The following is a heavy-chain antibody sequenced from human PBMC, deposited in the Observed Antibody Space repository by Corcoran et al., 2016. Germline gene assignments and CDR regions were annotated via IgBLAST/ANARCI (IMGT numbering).Heavy chain of an antibody. CDR3: ARDLARYCSGGSCYSSFDY. Sequence: QLQLVEAGAEWRKPGSSVKVSCTASGCTFSSYAIIWVRLAPGRALEGMGGIIPIFGTANYAQKFQGRDTITGDQSTSTAYMEVSSLRSDDTAVYYCARDLARYCSGGSCYSSFDYWGQGTLVTVSS. CDR1: GCTFSSYA. V-gene: IGHV1-69*01. D-gene: IGHD2-15*01. J-gene: IGHJ4*02. CDR2: IIPIFGTA.